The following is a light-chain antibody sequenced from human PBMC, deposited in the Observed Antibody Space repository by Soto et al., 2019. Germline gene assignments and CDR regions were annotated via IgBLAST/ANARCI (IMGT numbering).Light chain of an antibody. CDR1: QSVSRN. J-gene: IGKJ2*01. CDR3: QQYGNWPPYA. CDR2: GAS. Sequence: EIVMTQSPATLSVSPGERATLSCRASQSVSRNLAWYQQKPGQAPRLLIYGASTRATGIPARFSGSGSGTEFTLSISSLQSEDFAVYYCQQYGNWPPYAFGQGTKVDIK. V-gene: IGKV3-15*01.